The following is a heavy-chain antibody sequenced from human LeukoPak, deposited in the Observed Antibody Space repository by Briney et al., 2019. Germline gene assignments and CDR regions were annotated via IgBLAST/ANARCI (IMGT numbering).Heavy chain of an antibody. V-gene: IGHV3-30*04. J-gene: IGHJ4*02. CDR3: ARDQGYSGYDFF. CDR1: GFTFSSYA. CDR2: ISCDGSNK. Sequence: GGSLRLSCAASGFTFSSYAMHWVRQAPGKGLEWVAVISCDGSNKYYADSVKGRFTISRDNSKNTLYLQMNSLRAEDTAVYYCARDQGYSGYDFFWGQGTLVTVSS. D-gene: IGHD5-12*01.